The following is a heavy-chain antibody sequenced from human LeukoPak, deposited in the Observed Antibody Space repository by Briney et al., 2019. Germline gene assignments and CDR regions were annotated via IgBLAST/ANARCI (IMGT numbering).Heavy chain of an antibody. V-gene: IGHV3-23*01. D-gene: IGHD3-22*01. CDR2: ISDSGGST. CDR1: GFTFSTYA. CDR3: ATWARDCSGYDCFPDY. J-gene: IGHJ4*02. Sequence: PGGSLRLSCVASGFTFSTYAMTWVRQAPGKGLEWVSDISDSGGSTDYADSVKGRFTISRDNSKNTLYLLMDSLRVDDTAVDYCATWARDCSGYDCFPDYWGQGTLVTVSS.